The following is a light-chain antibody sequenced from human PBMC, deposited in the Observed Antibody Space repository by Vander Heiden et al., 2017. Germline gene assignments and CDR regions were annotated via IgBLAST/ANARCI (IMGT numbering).Light chain of an antibody. J-gene: IGKJ1*01. CDR3: QQYDSYPWT. CDR1: RSITTL. Sequence: NQKTQSPSTLYASVGDRVTITCRASRSITTLLVWYQQKPGKAPHLLISKASNLETGVSSKFSGSGSGTEFTLTISNLQPGDFATYYCQQYDSYPWTFGQGTKVEI. V-gene: IGKV1-5*03. CDR2: KAS.